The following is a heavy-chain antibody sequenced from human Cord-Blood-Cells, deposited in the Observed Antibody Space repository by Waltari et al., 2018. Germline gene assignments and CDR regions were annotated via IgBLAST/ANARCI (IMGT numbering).Heavy chain of an antibody. CDR2: IIPIFGTA. J-gene: IGHJ6*02. D-gene: IGHD1-26*01. Sequence: VQLVQSGAEVKKPGSSVKVSCKASGGTFSSYAISWVRQAPRQGLEWMGGIIPIFGTANYAQKFQGRVTITADESTSTAYMELSSLRSEDTAVYYCARSMAATKNYYYGMDVWGQGTTVTVSS. CDR1: GGTFSSYA. V-gene: IGHV1-69*01. CDR3: ARSMAATKNYYYGMDV.